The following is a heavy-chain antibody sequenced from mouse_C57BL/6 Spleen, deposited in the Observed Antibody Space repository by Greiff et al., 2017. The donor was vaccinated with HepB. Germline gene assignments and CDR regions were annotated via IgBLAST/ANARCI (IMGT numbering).Heavy chain of an antibody. CDR1: GYSFTDYN. V-gene: IGHV1-39*01. J-gene: IGHJ4*01. D-gene: IGHD2-12*01. CDR3: ARGPSYDGYAMDY. Sequence: EVKLQESGPELVKPGASVKISCKASGYSFTDYNMNWVKQSNGKSLEWIGVINPNYGTTSDNQKFKGKATLTVDKSSSTAYMQLNSLTSEDSAVYYCARGPSYDGYAMDYWGQGTSVTVSS. CDR2: INPNYGTT.